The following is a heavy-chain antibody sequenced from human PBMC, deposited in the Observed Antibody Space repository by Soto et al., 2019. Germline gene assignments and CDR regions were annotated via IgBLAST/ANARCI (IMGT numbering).Heavy chain of an antibody. V-gene: IGHV3-74*01. J-gene: IGHJ4*02. D-gene: IGHD2-2*01. CDR1: GFIFSNSW. Sequence: PGGSLRLSCAASGFIFSNSWMHWVRQVSGKGLEWVSRINADGTSTSYADSVKGRFTISRDNAKNTLYLHVNSLRAEDTAVYYCVKVLARGVGVPRFYFDSWGQGALVTVSS. CDR2: INADGTST. CDR3: VKVLARGVGVPRFYFDS.